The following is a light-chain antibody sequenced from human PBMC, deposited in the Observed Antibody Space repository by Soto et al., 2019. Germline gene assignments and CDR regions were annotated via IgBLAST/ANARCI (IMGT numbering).Light chain of an antibody. CDR2: RNN. V-gene: IGLV1-47*01. CDR1: SSNIGSNY. Sequence: QPVLTQPPSASGTPGQRVTISCSGSSSNIGSNYVYWYQQLPGTAPKLLIYRNNQRPSGVPDRFSGSKSGTSASLAISGLRSEDEADYYCAAWDDSLSGWMFGGGTKVTAL. J-gene: IGLJ3*02. CDR3: AAWDDSLSGWM.